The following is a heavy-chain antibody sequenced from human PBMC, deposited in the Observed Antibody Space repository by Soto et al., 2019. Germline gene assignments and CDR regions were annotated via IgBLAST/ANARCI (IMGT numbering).Heavy chain of an antibody. J-gene: IGHJ5*02. D-gene: IGHD5-18*01. CDR2: IYWDDDK. CDR1: GFSLSTSGVG. Sequence: QITLKESGPTLVKPTQTLTLTCTFSGFSLSTSGVGVGWIRQPPGKALEWLALIYWDDDKRYSPSLKSRLTVTXXTXKXXVVLTMTNMDPVDTATYYCAHRGGYSYGYGGWFDPWGQGTLVTVSS. V-gene: IGHV2-5*02. CDR3: AHRGGYSYGYGGWFDP.